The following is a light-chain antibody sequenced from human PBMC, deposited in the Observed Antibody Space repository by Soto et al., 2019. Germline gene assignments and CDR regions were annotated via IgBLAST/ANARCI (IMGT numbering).Light chain of an antibody. Sequence: QSVLTQPPSVSGAPGQRVTISCTGSSSNIGAGYDVHWYQQLPGTAPKLLIYANSNRPSGVPDRFSGSKSGTSASLVITGINCDDEADYYCQAYQSSLSGYVFGTGTKLTVL. CDR3: QAYQSSLSGYV. V-gene: IGLV1-40*01. CDR2: ANS. CDR1: SSNIGAGYD. J-gene: IGLJ1*01.